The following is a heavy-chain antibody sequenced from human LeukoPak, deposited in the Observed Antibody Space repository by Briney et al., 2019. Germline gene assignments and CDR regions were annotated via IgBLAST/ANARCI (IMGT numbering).Heavy chain of an antibody. D-gene: IGHD3-9*01. CDR1: GYTFTDDY. Sequence: GASVKVSCKASGYTFTDDYTHWVRQAPGQGLDWMGWINVNSGGTNYAQKFYARVTMTRDTSISTAYMELSRLRSDDTAVFYCARSPHILTGENFDFWGQGTLVTVSS. V-gene: IGHV1-2*02. CDR3: ARSPHILTGENFDF. CDR2: INVNSGGT. J-gene: IGHJ4*02.